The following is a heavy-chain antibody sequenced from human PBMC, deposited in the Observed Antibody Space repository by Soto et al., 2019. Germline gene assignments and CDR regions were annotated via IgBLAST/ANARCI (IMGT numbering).Heavy chain of an antibody. CDR2: IYSGGST. CDR3: AGPLGGCSGYFDY. J-gene: IGHJ4*02. CDR1: GFTVSSNY. V-gene: IGHV3-53*01. D-gene: IGHD5-12*01. Sequence: PGGSLRLSCAASGFTVSSNYMGWVRQAPGKGLEWVSVIYSGGSTYYADSVKGRFTISRDNSKNTLYLQMNSLRAEDTAVYYCAGPLGGCSGYFDYWGQGTLVTVSS.